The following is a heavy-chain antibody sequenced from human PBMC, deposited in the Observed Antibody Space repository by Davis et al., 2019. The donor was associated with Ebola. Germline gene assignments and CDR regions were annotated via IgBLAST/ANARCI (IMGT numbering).Heavy chain of an antibody. CDR2: IYHSGST. Sequence: GSLRLSCAVSGGSISSSNWWSWVRQPPGKGLEWIGEIYHSGSTNYNPSLKSRVTISVDKSKNQFSLKLSSVTAADTAVYYCARDSVWLAGGEVDVWGKGTTVTVSS. D-gene: IGHD6-19*01. J-gene: IGHJ6*04. V-gene: IGHV4-4*02. CDR3: ARDSVWLAGGEVDV. CDR1: GGSISSSNW.